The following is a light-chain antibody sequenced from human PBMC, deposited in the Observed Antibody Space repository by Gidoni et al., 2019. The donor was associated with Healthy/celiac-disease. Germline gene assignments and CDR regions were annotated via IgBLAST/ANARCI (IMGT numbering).Light chain of an antibody. CDR1: KLGDKS. Sequence: SYELPQPPSVSVSPGQTASITGSGDKLGDKSACWYQQKPGQSPVLVIYQDSKRPSGLPERFSGSNSGNTATLTISGTQAMDEADYYCQAWDSSVVFGGGTKLTVL. CDR2: QDS. CDR3: QAWDSSVV. J-gene: IGLJ2*01. V-gene: IGLV3-1*01.